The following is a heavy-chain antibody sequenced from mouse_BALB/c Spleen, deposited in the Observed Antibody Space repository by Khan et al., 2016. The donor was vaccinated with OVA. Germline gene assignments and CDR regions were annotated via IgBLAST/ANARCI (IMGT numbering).Heavy chain of an antibody. J-gene: IGHJ1*01. Sequence: QIQLVQSGPELKKPGETVKISCKASGYTFTDYSMHWVKQALGKGLKWMGWINTETGEPTYADDFKGRFAFSLETSASTAYLQINNLKSEDTDTDFCAGRKHWYCDFWGAVTTVTVSS. CDR1: GYTFTDYS. CDR2: INTETGEP. V-gene: IGHV9-2-1*01. CDR3: AGRKHWYCDF.